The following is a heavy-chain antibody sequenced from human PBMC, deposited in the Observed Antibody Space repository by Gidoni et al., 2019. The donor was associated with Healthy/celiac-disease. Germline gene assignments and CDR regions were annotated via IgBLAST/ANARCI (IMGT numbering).Heavy chain of an antibody. CDR2: ISAYNGNT. V-gene: IGHV1-18*01. J-gene: IGHJ4*02. CDR1: GYTFTSSG. CDR3: ARFVFVPTTLMTTVTTFLDY. Sequence: VQLVQSGAEGKKPGASVKGSCNGSGYTFTSSGISWVRQAPGQGLEWMGWISAYNGNTNYAQKLQGRVTMTTDTSTSTAYMELRSLRSDDTAVYYCARFVFVPTTLMTTVTTFLDYWGQGTLVTVPS. D-gene: IGHD4-17*01.